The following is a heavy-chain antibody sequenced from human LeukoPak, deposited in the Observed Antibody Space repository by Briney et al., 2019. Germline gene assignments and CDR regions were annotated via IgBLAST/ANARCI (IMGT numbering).Heavy chain of an antibody. D-gene: IGHD2-15*01. CDR3: ARVTTGYCSGGSCYAFDY. Sequence: GSLRLSCAAPGITLTNYNMKWVRQAPGGGGGWVSYISRVGSTIYYTDSLKGRFTISRDNDKNTLNLKMNSLRAEETAVYYCARVTTGYCSGGSCYAFDYWGQGTLVTVSS. J-gene: IGHJ4*02. CDR2: ISRVGSTI. CDR1: GITLTNYN. V-gene: IGHV3-48*04.